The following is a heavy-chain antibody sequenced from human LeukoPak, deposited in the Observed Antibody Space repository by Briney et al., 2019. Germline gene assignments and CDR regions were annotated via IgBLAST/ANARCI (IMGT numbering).Heavy chain of an antibody. J-gene: IGHJ4*02. D-gene: IGHD6-6*01. V-gene: IGHV1-46*01. CDR2: INPTGGST. CDR1: GGTFSSYA. Sequence: ASVKVSCKASGGTFSSYAISWVRQAPGQGLEWMGIINPTGGSTTYAQKFQGRVAMTRDTSTSTVYMELSSLRSDDTAVYYCARTAARRFDYWGQGTLVTVSS. CDR3: ARTAARRFDY.